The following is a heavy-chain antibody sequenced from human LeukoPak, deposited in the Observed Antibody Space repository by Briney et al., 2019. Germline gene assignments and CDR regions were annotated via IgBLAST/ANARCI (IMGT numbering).Heavy chain of an antibody. CDR2: IYSVGST. Sequence: PGGSLRLSCAASGFTVSSNYMSWVRQAPGKGLEWVSVIYSVGSTYYADSVKGRFTISRDNSKNTLYLQMNSLRAEDTAVYYCARDGSGGFYYGMDVWGQGTTVTVSS. V-gene: IGHV3-53*01. J-gene: IGHJ6*02. D-gene: IGHD6-19*01. CDR3: ARDGSGGFYYGMDV. CDR1: GFTVSSNY.